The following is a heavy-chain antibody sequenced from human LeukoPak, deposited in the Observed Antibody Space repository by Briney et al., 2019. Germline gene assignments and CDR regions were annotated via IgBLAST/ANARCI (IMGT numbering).Heavy chain of an antibody. V-gene: IGHV4-4*07. CDR2: IYTSGST. J-gene: IGHJ4*02. Sequence: SETLSLTCTVSGGSISSYYWSWIRQPAGKGLEWIGRIYTSGSTNYNPSLKSRVTMSVDRSKNQFSLKLSSVTAADTAVYYCASLTLGYCSSTSCYTFDYWGQGTLVTVSS. CDR3: ASLTLGYCSSTSCYTFDY. D-gene: IGHD2-2*01. CDR1: GGSISSYY.